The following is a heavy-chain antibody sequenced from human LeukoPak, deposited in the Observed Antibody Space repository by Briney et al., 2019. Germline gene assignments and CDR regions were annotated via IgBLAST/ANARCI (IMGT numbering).Heavy chain of an antibody. J-gene: IGHJ5*02. CDR2: INPNSGDT. Sequence: ASVKVSCKASGYTFTIYYMHWVRQAPGQGLEWMGWINPNSGDTSYAQKFQGRVTMTRDTSISTVYMELSRLRSDDTAVYYCARDWGSHHNWFDPWGQGTLVTVSS. D-gene: IGHD3-16*01. V-gene: IGHV1-2*02. CDR3: ARDWGSHHNWFDP. CDR1: GYTFTIYY.